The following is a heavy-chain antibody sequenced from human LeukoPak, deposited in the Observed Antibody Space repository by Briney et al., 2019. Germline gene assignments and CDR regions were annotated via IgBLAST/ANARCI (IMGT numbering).Heavy chain of an antibody. V-gene: IGHV4-59*08. D-gene: IGHD6-19*01. Sequence: PSETLSLTCTVSGGSISSYYWSWIRQPPAKGLEWIGYIYYSGSTNYNPSLKSRVTISVDTSKNQFYLKLSSVTAADTAVYYCARLVYSSGWYWFDPWGQGTLVTVSS. CDR2: IYYSGST. CDR1: GGSISSYY. CDR3: ARLVYSSGWYWFDP. J-gene: IGHJ5*02.